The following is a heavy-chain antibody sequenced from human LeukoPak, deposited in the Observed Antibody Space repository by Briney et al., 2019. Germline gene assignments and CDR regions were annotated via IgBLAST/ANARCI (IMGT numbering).Heavy chain of an antibody. V-gene: IGHV4-59*01. D-gene: IGHD1-7*01. CDR2: FYYTGST. CDR1: SDSIRSYY. J-gene: IGHJ4*02. CDR3: VSKSSDHGELRFDY. Sequence: SETLSLTCTVSSDSIRSYYWSWIRQPPGKGLEWIGYFYYTGSTNYNPSLKSRVTISVDTSKNQFSLKLNSVTDADTAVYYCVSKSSDHGELRFDYWGQGTLVTVSS.